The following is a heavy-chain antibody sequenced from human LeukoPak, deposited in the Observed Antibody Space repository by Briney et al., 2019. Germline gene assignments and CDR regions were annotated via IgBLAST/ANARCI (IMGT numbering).Heavy chain of an antibody. J-gene: IGHJ5*02. CDR1: GGSISSYY. V-gene: IGHV4-59*08. CDR3: ARLPVLYGSRRWFDP. Sequence: SETLSLTCTVSGGSISSYYWSWIRQPPGKGLEWIGYIYYSGSTNYNPSLKSRVTISVDTSKNQSSLKLSSVTAADTAVYYCARLPVLYGSRRWFDPWGQGTLVTVSS. D-gene: IGHD2/OR15-2a*01. CDR2: IYYSGST.